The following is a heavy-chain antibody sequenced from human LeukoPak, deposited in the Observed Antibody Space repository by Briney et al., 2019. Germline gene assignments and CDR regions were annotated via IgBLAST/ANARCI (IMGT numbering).Heavy chain of an antibody. J-gene: IGHJ5*02. CDR3: ARGGDYYDSSGYSYNWFDP. Sequence: GGSLRLSCAASGFTFSNYMMHWVRQAPGKGLVWVSRIKSDGITITYADSVKGRFTISRDNAKNTLYLQMNSLRAEDTAVYYCARGGDYYDSSGYSYNWFDPWGQGTLVTVSS. CDR1: GFTFSNYM. D-gene: IGHD3-22*01. V-gene: IGHV3-74*01. CDR2: IKSDGITI.